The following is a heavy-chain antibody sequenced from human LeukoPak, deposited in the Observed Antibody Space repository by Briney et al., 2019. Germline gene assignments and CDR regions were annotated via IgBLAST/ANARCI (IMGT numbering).Heavy chain of an antibody. J-gene: IGHJ4*02. CDR2: IIPILGIA. V-gene: IGHV1-69*04. CDR1: GGTFSSYA. D-gene: IGHD6-19*01. Sequence: ASVKVSCKASGGTFSSYAISWVRQAPGQGLEWMGRIIPILGIANYAQKFQGRVTITADKSTSTAYMKLSSLRSEDTAVYYCARDPHMEIAVAGTTADDYWGQGTLVTVSS. CDR3: ARDPHMEIAVAGTTADDY.